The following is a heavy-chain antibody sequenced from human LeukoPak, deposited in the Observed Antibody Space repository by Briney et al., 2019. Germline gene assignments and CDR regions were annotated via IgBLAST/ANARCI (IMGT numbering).Heavy chain of an antibody. CDR1: GGSISSGSCY. D-gene: IGHD5-18*01. J-gene: IGHJ5*02. Sequence: SETLSLTCTVSGGSISSGSCYWSWIRQPAGKGLEGIGRIYTSGSTNHNPSLKSRVTISLYTPKNQFSLNLSAFTAADKAVYYCARGYRYSSSWFDPWGQGTLVTVSS. V-gene: IGHV4-61*02. CDR2: IYTSGST. CDR3: ARGYRYSSSWFDP.